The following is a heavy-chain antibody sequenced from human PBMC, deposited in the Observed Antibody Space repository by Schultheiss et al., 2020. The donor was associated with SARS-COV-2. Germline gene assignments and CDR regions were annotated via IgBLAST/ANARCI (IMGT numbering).Heavy chain of an antibody. V-gene: IGHV4-4*02. Sequence: SETLSLTCAVSGGSISSSNWWSWVRQHPGKGLEWIGYIYYSGSTYYNPSLKSRVTISVDTSKNQFSLKLSSVTAADTAVYYCARQRVTMIGDYWGQGTLVTVSS. D-gene: IGHD3-22*01. J-gene: IGHJ4*02. CDR1: GGSISSSNW. CDR2: IYYSGST. CDR3: ARQRVTMIGDY.